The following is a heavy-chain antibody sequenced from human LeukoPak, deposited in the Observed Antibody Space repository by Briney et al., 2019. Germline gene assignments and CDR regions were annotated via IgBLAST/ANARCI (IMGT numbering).Heavy chain of an antibody. J-gene: IGHJ4*02. CDR1: GFTFNRDW. CDR2: IWYDGSNK. Sequence: GGSLRLSCAASGFTFNRDWTAWVRHAPGEGLEWVAVIWYDGSNKSYADSVKGRFTISRDNSKHTLYLQMNSLRAEDTAVFYCGEVGGLKVATNVDYWGQGTLVTVSS. D-gene: IGHD5-12*01. CDR3: GEVGGLKVATNVDY. V-gene: IGHV3-33*07.